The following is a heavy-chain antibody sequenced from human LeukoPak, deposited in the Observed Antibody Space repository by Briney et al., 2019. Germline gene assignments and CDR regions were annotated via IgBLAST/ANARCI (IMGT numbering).Heavy chain of an antibody. J-gene: IGHJ3*02. CDR3: AKDLSGMGYNDAFDI. CDR1: GFTFDDYA. Sequence: GGSLRLSCAASGFTFDDYAMSWVRQAPGKGLEWVSAISGSGGSTYYADSVKGRFTISRDNSKNTLYLQMNSLRAEDTAVYYCAKDLSGMGYNDAFDIWGQGTMVTVSS. CDR2: ISGSGGST. D-gene: IGHD1-14*01. V-gene: IGHV3-23*01.